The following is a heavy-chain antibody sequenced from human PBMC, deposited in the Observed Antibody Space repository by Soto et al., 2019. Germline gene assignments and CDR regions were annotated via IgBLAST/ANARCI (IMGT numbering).Heavy chain of an antibody. CDR2: INSDGSST. J-gene: IGHJ4*02. D-gene: IGHD6-6*01. V-gene: IGHV3-74*01. Sequence: EVQLVESGGGLVQPGGSLRLSCAASGFTFSSYWMHWVRQAPGKGLVWVSRINSDGSSTTYADPVKGRFTNSRDNAKNTLYLQMNSLRAEDTAVYYCARASSSGRYFDYWGQGTLVTVSS. CDR3: ARASSSGRYFDY. CDR1: GFTFSSYW.